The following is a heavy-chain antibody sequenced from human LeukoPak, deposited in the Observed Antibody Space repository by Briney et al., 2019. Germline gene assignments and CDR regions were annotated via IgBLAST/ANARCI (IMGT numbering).Heavy chain of an antibody. V-gene: IGHV4-39*01. CDR3: ARKELGIIDY. D-gene: IGHD7-27*01. CDR1: GGSISSSSYY. Sequence: KPSETLSLTCTLSGGSISSSSYYWGWIRQPPGKGLEWIGSIYYSGSTYYNPSLKSRVTISVDTSKNQFSLKLSSVTAADTAVYYCARKELGIIDYWSQGTLVTVSS. CDR2: IYYSGST. J-gene: IGHJ4*02.